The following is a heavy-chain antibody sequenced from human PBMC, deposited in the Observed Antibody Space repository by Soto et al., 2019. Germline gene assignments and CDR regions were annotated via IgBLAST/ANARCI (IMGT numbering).Heavy chain of an antibody. Sequence: EVQLVESGGGLVQPGESLRLSCAASGFTFDYYWTHWVRQAPGKGLVWVSRIHSDGTSTTYADSVKGRFTISRDNAKNTLSLQMNSLRAEATAVYYCARGDRGAFDLWGQGTVVTVSS. J-gene: IGHJ3*01. CDR1: GFTFDYYW. CDR2: IHSDGTST. V-gene: IGHV3-74*01. D-gene: IGHD1-26*01. CDR3: ARGDRGAFDL.